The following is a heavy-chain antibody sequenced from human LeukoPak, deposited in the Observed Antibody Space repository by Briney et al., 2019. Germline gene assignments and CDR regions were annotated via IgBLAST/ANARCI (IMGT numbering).Heavy chain of an antibody. V-gene: IGHV4-30-2*01. J-gene: IGHJ2*01. Sequence: SETLSLTCTVSGGSISSGGYYWSWIRQPPGKGLEWIGFIYHSGSTYYNPSLKSRVTISVDRPKNQFSLKLSSVTAADTAVYYCARASLTRDGYNNNGRLRYFDLWGRGTLVTVSS. D-gene: IGHD5-24*01. CDR1: GGSISSGGYY. CDR2: IYHSGST. CDR3: ARASLTRDGYNNNGRLRYFDL.